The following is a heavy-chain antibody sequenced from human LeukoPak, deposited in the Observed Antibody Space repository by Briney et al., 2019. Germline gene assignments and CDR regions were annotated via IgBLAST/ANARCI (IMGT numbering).Heavy chain of an antibody. V-gene: IGHV4-59*01. CDR3: ARVGRPGLFDY. CDR1: GGSISSYY. D-gene: IGHD6-6*01. Sequence: SETLSLTCTVSGGSISSYYWSWIRQPPGKGLEWIGYIYYSGSTNYNPSLKSRVTISVDTSKNQFSLKLSSVTAADTAAYYCARVGRPGLFDYWGQGTLVTVSS. CDR2: IYYSGST. J-gene: IGHJ4*02.